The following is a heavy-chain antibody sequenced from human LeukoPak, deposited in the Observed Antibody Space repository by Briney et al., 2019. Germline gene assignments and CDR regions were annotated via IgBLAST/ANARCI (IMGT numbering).Heavy chain of an antibody. CDR1: GGSFSGYY. V-gene: IGHV4-34*01. D-gene: IGHD5-12*01. J-gene: IGHJ4*02. CDR3: TTVYSGYDVVGEDY. CDR2: VNHSGNT. Sequence: SETLSLTCAVYGGSFSGYYWSWIRQPPGKGLEWIGEVNHSGNTNYNPSLKSRVTISVDTSKNQFSLNLSSVTAADTAVYYCTTVYSGYDVVGEDYWGQGTLVTVSS.